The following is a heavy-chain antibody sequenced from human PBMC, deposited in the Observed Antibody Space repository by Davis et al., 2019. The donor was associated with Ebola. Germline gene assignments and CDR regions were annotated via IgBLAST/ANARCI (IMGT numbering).Heavy chain of an antibody. V-gene: IGHV3-20*04. CDR3: ARDWVVGAHLDY. CDR2: INWNGGST. CDR1: GFTFSSYS. J-gene: IGHJ4*02. D-gene: IGHD1-26*01. Sequence: GESLKISCAASGFTFSSYSMNWVRQAPGKGLEWVSGINWNGGSTGYADSVKGRFTISRDNAKNSLYLQINSLRAEDTALYYCARDWVVGAHLDYWGQGTLVTVSS.